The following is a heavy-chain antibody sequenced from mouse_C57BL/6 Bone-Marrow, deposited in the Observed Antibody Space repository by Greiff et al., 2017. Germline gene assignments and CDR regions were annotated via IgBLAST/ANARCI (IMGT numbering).Heavy chain of an antibody. CDR3: ARHYYGSSSFAY. J-gene: IGHJ3*01. CDR1: GFTFSSSG. D-gene: IGHD1-1*01. Sequence: EVNVVESGGDLVKPGGSLKLSCAASGFTFSSSGLSWVRQTPDKRLEWVATISSGGSYTYYPDSVKGRFTISRDNAKNTLYLQMSSLKSEDTAMYYCARHYYGSSSFAYWGQGTLVTVSA. V-gene: IGHV5-6*01. CDR2: ISSGGSYT.